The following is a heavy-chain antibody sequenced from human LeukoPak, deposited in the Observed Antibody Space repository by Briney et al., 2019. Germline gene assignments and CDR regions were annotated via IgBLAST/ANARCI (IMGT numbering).Heavy chain of an antibody. J-gene: IGHJ4*02. V-gene: IGHV3-53*01. CDR1: GFTFSRNY. Sequence: GGSLRLSCAASGFTFSRNYMSWVRQAPGKGLEWVSVIYSGGNTYYADFVKGRFTISRDNAKNSLYLQMNSLRAEDTAVYYCARGPEYCGGDCPFDYWGQGTLVTVSS. CDR2: IYSGGNT. D-gene: IGHD2-21*02. CDR3: ARGPEYCGGDCPFDY.